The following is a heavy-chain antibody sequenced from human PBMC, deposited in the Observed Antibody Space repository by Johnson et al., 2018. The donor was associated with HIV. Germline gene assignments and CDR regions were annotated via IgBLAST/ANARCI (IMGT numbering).Heavy chain of an antibody. V-gene: IGHV3-30*04. CDR1: GFSFSSYA. Sequence: QVQLVESGGGVVQPGRSLRLSCAASGFSFSSYAMHWVRQAPGKGLEWVAVVSYDGSERYYADAATGRFTISRDNSKNTLYLQMNSLRAEDTAVHYCAKVRYYDRDAFDIWGPGTLVTVSP. CDR3: AKVRYYDRDAFDI. J-gene: IGHJ3*02. CDR2: VSYDGSER. D-gene: IGHD3-22*01.